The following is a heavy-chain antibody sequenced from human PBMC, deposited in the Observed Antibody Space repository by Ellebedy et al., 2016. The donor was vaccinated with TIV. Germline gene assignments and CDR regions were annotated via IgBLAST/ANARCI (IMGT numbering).Heavy chain of an antibody. V-gene: IGHV4-34*01. Sequence: SETLSLXXAVYGGSFSGYYWSWIRQPPGKGLEWIGEINHSGSTNYNPSLKSRVTISVDTSKNQFSLKLSSVTAADTAVYYCARRGIAARIFNIWGQGTLVTVSS. J-gene: IGHJ4*02. CDR3: ARRGIAARIFNI. D-gene: IGHD6-6*01. CDR2: INHSGST. CDR1: GGSFSGYY.